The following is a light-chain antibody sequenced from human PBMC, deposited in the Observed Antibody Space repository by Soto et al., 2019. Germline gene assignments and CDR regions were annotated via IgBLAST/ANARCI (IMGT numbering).Light chain of an antibody. CDR3: LQDYNCPYT. CDR1: QGIRNA. V-gene: IGKV1-6*01. J-gene: IGKJ2*01. CDR2: AAS. Sequence: AIQMTQSPSSMSASVGDRVTVTCRASQGIRNALGWYQQKPGKAPKLLIYAASSLQSGVPSRFSGSGSGTDFTLTISSLQPEDFATYYCLQDYNCPYTFGQGTKLEIK.